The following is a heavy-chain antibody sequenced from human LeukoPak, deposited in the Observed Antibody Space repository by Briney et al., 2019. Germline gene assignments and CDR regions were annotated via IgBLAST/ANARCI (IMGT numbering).Heavy chain of an antibody. V-gene: IGHV3-23*01. CDR3: TKELHVAVAVADYYYFYMDV. CDR1: GFAFSSFA. Sequence: SGGSLRLSCAASGFAFSSFAMGWVRQSPGKGLEWLSNGGGNTTFYADSLKGRFTISRDNSKNTLYLHMDSLRPDGTAIYYCTKELHVAVAVADYYYFYMDVWGRGTAVTVSS. CDR2: NGGGNTT. J-gene: IGHJ6*03. D-gene: IGHD6-19*01.